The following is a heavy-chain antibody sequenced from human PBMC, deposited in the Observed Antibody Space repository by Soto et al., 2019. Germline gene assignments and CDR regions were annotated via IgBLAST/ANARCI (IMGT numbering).Heavy chain of an antibody. J-gene: IGHJ4*02. D-gene: IGHD2-15*01. Sequence: SETLSLTCAVYGGSFSGYYWSWIRQPPGKGLEWIGEINHSGSTNYNPSLKSRVTISVDTSKNQFSLKLSSVTAADTAVYYCASFEGGYCSGGSCGFGYWGQGTLVTVS. V-gene: IGHV4-34*01. CDR2: INHSGST. CDR1: GGSFSGYY. CDR3: ASFEGGYCSGGSCGFGY.